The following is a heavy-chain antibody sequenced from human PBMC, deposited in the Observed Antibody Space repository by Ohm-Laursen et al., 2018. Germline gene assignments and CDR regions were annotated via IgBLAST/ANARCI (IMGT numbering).Heavy chain of an antibody. D-gene: IGHD6-19*01. CDR3: AKDIKMQWVALPNAFDI. J-gene: IGHJ3*02. CDR1: GFTFDDYA. V-gene: IGHV3-9*01. Sequence: SLRLSCAASGFTFDDYAMHWVRQDPGKGLEWVSGISWNSGSIAYADSVKGRFTISRDNAKNSLYLQMNSLRAEDTALYYCAKDIKMQWVALPNAFDIWGQGTMVTVSS. CDR2: ISWNSGSI.